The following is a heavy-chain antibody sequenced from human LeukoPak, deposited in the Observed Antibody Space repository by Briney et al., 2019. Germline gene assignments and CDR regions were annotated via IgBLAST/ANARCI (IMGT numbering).Heavy chain of an antibody. CDR1: GGSISSYY. V-gene: IGHV4-4*07. CDR2: IYTSGST. D-gene: IGHD6-6*01. Sequence: SETLSLTCTVSGGSISSYYWSWIRQPAGKGLEWIGRIYTSGSTNYNPSLKSRVTISVDTSKNQFSLKLSCVTAADTAVYYCASTTSSIAARWDYFDYWGQGTLVTVSS. J-gene: IGHJ4*02. CDR3: ASTTSSIAARWDYFDY.